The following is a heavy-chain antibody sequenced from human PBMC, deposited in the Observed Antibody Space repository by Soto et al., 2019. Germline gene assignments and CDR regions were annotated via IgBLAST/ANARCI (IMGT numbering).Heavy chain of an antibody. V-gene: IGHV3-48*04. D-gene: IGHD2-21*02. Sequence: LSLTCAASGFTFSSYSMNWVRQAPGKGLEWVSYISSSSSTIYYADSVKGRFTISRDNAKNSLYLQMNSLRAEDTAVYYCARDRPIGCGGDCYYWYFDLWGRGTLVTVAS. J-gene: IGHJ2*01. CDR2: ISSSSSTI. CDR3: ARDRPIGCGGDCYYWYFDL. CDR1: GFTFSSYS.